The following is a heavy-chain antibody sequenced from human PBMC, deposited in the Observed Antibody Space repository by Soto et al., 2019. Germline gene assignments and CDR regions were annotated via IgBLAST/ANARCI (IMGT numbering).Heavy chain of an antibody. CDR1: GGSISSGDYY. D-gene: IGHD3-3*01. V-gene: IGHV4-30-4*01. CDR2: IYYSGST. CDR3: ARDLGHYDFWSGYQPAAFDI. Sequence: SETLSLTCTVSGGSISSGDYYWSWIRQPPGKGLEWIGYIYYSGSTYYNPSLKSRVTISVDTSKNQFSLKLSSVTAADTAVYYCARDLGHYDFWSGYQPAAFDIWGQGTMVTVSS. J-gene: IGHJ3*02.